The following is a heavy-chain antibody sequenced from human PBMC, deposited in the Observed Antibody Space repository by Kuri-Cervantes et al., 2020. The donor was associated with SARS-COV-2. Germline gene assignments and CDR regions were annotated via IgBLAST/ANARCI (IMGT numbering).Heavy chain of an antibody. CDR3: AKDRVGVQDF. J-gene: IGHJ4*02. D-gene: IGHD2-21*01. CDR2: ISHDGKNK. Sequence: GGSLRLSCAASGFNFSRTDMHWVRQAPGKGQEWVAVISHDGKNKKCIASGKGRFTISRDNSQKTLYLHMKSLRSEDTAMYYCAKDRVGVQDFWGQGTLVTVSS. V-gene: IGHV3-30*18. CDR1: GFNFSRTD.